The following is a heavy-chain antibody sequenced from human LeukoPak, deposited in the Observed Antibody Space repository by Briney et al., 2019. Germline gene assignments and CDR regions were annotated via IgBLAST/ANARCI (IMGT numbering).Heavy chain of an antibody. CDR1: GGSISSYY. V-gene: IGHV4-59*01. CDR3: ARVTRDGYNSYYFDY. D-gene: IGHD5-24*01. CDR2: IYYSGST. Sequence: SETLSLTCSVSGGSISSYYWSWIRHPPGKGLEWIGYIYYSGSTNYNPSLKSRVAISVDTSKNQFSLKLSSVTAADTAVYYCARVTRDGYNSYYFDYWGQGTLVTVSS. J-gene: IGHJ4*02.